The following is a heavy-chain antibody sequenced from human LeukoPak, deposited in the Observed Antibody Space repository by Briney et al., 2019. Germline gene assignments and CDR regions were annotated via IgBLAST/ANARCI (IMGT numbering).Heavy chain of an antibody. Sequence: SVKVSCKASGGTFSSYAISWVRQAPGQGLEWMGGIIPISGTANYAQKFQGRVTITADESTSTAYMELSSLRSEGTAVYYCAGASSGYYDDAFDIWGQGTMVTVSS. V-gene: IGHV1-69*13. J-gene: IGHJ3*02. CDR3: AGASSGYYDDAFDI. CDR2: IIPISGTA. D-gene: IGHD3-22*01. CDR1: GGTFSSYA.